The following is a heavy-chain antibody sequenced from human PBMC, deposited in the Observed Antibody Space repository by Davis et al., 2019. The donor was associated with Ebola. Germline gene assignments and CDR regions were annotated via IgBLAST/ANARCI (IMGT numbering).Heavy chain of an antibody. Sequence: GGSLRLSCAASGFTFSNYAMHWVRQAPGKGLEWVAIISYDGSNKYYADSVKGRFTISRDNSKNTLYLQMNSLRAEDTAVYYCAKDQEDRSYDSLYYYYGMDVWGQGTTVTVSS. CDR1: GFTFSNYA. CDR2: ISYDGSNK. D-gene: IGHD5-12*01. CDR3: AKDQEDRSYDSLYYYYGMDV. J-gene: IGHJ6*02. V-gene: IGHV3-30*04.